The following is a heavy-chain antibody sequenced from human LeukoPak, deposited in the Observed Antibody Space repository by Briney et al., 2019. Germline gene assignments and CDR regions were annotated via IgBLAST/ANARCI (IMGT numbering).Heavy chain of an antibody. V-gene: IGHV4-4*07. CDR1: GGSISSYY. Sequence: SETLSLTCTVSGGSISSYYWSGIRQPAGKGLEWIGRIYTSGSTNYNPSLESRVTMSVDTSKNQFSLKLSSVTAADTAAYYCARFSGWPYYFDYWGQGTLVTVSS. J-gene: IGHJ4*02. CDR2: IYTSGST. CDR3: ARFSGWPYYFDY. D-gene: IGHD6-19*01.